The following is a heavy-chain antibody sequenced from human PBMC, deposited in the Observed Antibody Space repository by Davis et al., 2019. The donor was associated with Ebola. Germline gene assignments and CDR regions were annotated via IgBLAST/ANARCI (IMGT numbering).Heavy chain of an antibody. J-gene: IGHJ4*02. CDR3: ARGYGTFDY. Sequence: GGSLRLSCAASGFAFSNYWMSWVRQAPGKGLEWVSYISSSGTTIYYADSVKGRFTISRDNAKNSLYLQMHSLRAEDTALYYCARGYGTFDYWGRGTLVTVSA. V-gene: IGHV3-48*04. CDR2: ISSSGTTI. CDR1: GFAFSNYW. D-gene: IGHD4-17*01.